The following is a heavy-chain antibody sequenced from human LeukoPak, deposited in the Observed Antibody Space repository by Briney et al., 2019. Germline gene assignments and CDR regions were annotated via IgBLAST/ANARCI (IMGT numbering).Heavy chain of an antibody. V-gene: IGHV3-48*04. D-gene: IGHD5-18*01. J-gene: IGHJ6*03. CDR2: ISSASSTL. CDR1: SRYS. CDR3: AREGVGYGYFGYMDV. Sequence: GESLRLSCTASSRYSMNWVRQAPGQRLAWVAYISSASSTLYYADSVEARFNISRDNVQNALNLPIISLRAEDTAVYYSAREGVGYGYFGYMDVWGKGTTVTVSS.